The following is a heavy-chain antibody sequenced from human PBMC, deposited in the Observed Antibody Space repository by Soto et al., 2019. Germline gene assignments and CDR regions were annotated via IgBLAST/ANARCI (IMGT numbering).Heavy chain of an antibody. CDR2: ISYDGSNK. V-gene: IGHV3-30-3*01. Sequence: GGSLRLSCAASGFTFSSYAMHWVRQAPGKGLEWVAVISYDGSNKYYADSVKGRFTISRDNSKNTLYLQMNSLRAEDTALYYCARGSENSSSKGYFDYWGQGTLVTVSS. CDR1: GFTFSSYA. J-gene: IGHJ4*02. CDR3: ARGSENSSSKGYFDY. D-gene: IGHD6-6*01.